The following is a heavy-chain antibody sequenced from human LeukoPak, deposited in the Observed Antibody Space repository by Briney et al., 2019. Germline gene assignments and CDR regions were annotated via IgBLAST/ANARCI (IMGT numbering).Heavy chain of an antibody. CDR2: ISAYNGNT. V-gene: IGHV1-18*01. D-gene: IGHD4-17*01. Sequence: GASVKVSCKASGYTFTSYGISWVRQAPGQGLEWMGWISAYNGNTNYAQKLQGRVTMTTDTSTSTAYMELRSLRSDDTAVYYCARDKFWGYGEVTWDYWGQGTLVTVSS. CDR1: GYTFTSYG. J-gene: IGHJ4*02. CDR3: ARDKFWGYGEVTWDY.